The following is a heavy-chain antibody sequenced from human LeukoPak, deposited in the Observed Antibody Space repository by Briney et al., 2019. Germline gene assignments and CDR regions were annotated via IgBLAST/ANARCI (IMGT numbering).Heavy chain of an antibody. J-gene: IGHJ4*02. Sequence: PGGSQRLSCAASGFTFSSYAMNWVRQAPGKGLEWVAGISSGDRTFHAESVKGRFTISRDKSKDTLYLQMNSLRAEDTAVYYCAKDATASPYFHWFDNWGQGTRVIVSS. CDR1: GFTFSSYA. V-gene: IGHV3-23*01. CDR2: ISSGDRT. CDR3: AKDATASPYFHWFDN. D-gene: IGHD3-9*01.